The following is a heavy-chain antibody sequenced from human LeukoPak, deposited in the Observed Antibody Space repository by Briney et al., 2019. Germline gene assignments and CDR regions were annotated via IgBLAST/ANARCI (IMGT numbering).Heavy chain of an antibody. J-gene: IGHJ3*02. Sequence: TGRSLRLFCAASGFTLDDYAMPWVRQAPGKGLEWVSGISWNSGSIGYADSVKGRFTISRDNAKNSLYLQMNSLRAEDTALYYCAKVEGTYYYDSSGSRGAFDIWGQGTMVTVSS. CDR1: GFTLDDYA. V-gene: IGHV3-9*01. D-gene: IGHD3-22*01. CDR3: AKVEGTYYYDSSGSRGAFDI. CDR2: ISWNSGSI.